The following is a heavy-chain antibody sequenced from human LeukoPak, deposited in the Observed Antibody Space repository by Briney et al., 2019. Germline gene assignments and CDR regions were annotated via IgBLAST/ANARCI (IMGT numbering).Heavy chain of an antibody. Sequence: GGSLRLSCAASGFTFNNFWMTWVRQAPGKGLEWVASIKQDGSENSYRDSVKGRFTISRDNPKNSLYLQMNNLRAEDMAVYYCAAHRYTYNYLDFWAQGTLVTVSS. D-gene: IGHD5-18*01. J-gene: IGHJ4*02. CDR2: IKQDGSEN. CDR3: AAHRYTYNYLDF. V-gene: IGHV3-7*05. CDR1: GFTFNNFW.